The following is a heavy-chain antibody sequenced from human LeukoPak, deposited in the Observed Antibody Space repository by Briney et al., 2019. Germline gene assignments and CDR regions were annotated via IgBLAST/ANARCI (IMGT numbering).Heavy chain of an antibody. V-gene: IGHV1-2*02. J-gene: IGHJ3*02. Sequence: GASVKVSCKASGYTFSGYYMHWVRQAPGQGLEWMGWINPKSGGTNYAQNFQGRITMTGNTSISTGYLELSSLRSDDTALYYCARDPYYTDALDIWGQGTMVTVSS. CDR1: GYTFSGYY. CDR2: INPKSGGT. CDR3: ARDPYYTDALDI. D-gene: IGHD2-21*01.